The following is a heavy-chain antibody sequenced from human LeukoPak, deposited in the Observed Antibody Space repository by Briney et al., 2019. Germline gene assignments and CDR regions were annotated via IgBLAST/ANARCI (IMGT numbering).Heavy chain of an antibody. CDR1: GYTFTGYY. J-gene: IGHJ3*02. Sequence: ASVKVSCKASGYTFTGYYMHWVRQAPGQGLEWMGWINPNSGSTNYTQKFQGRVTMTRDTSIGTASMELSRLRSDDTAVYYCAREITYDILTGYYRGEDNAFDIWGQGTMVTVSS. CDR2: INPNSGST. CDR3: AREITYDILTGYYRGEDNAFDI. D-gene: IGHD3-9*01. V-gene: IGHV1-2*02.